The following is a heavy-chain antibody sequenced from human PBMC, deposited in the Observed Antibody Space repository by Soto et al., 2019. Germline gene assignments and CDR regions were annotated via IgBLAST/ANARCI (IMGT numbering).Heavy chain of an antibody. CDR1: GGSISSGGYY. Sequence: QVQLQESGPGLVKPSQTLSLTCTVSGGSISSGGYYWSWIRQHPGKGLEWIGYIYYSGSTYYNPSLKSRVTISVDTSKNQFSLKLSSVTAADTAVYYCARGSAATIPYYYGMDVWGQGTTVTVSS. CDR3: ARGSAATIPYYYGMDV. CDR2: IYYSGST. J-gene: IGHJ6*02. V-gene: IGHV4-31*03. D-gene: IGHD5-12*01.